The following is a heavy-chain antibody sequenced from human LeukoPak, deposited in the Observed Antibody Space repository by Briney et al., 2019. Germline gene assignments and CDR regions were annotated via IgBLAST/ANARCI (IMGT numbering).Heavy chain of an antibody. V-gene: IGHV1-46*01. CDR1: GYTLTSYY. CDR3: ASLGEGIAAQDGMDV. CDR2: INPSGGST. D-gene: IGHD6-13*01. Sequence: GASVKVSCKASGYTLTSYYMHWVRQAPGQGLEWMGIINPSGGSTSYAQKFQGRVTMTRDTSTSTVYMELSSLRSEDTAVYYCASLGEGIAAQDGMDVWGQGTTVTVSS. J-gene: IGHJ6*02.